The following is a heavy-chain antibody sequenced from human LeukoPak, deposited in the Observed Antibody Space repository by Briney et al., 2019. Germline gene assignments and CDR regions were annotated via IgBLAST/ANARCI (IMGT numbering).Heavy chain of an antibody. CDR2: ISYDGSNR. D-gene: IGHD6-19*01. V-gene: IGHV3-30*18. CDR1: GFTFSRYG. J-gene: IGHJ4*02. Sequence: GGSLRLSCAASGFTFSRYGMHWVRQAPGKGLEWVAVISYDGSNRYYADSVKGRFTISRDNSKNTLYLQMNSLRAEDTAVYYCAKDGDSSGWYYFDYWGQGTLVTVSS. CDR3: AKDGDSSGWYYFDY.